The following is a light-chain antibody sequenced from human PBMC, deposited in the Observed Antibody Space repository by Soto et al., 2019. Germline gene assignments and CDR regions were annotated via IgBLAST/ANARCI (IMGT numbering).Light chain of an antibody. CDR2: KAS. CDR1: QSMGSY. CDR3: QQYFTYPLT. Sequence: EIQMTQSPSTLSASVGDRVTITCRASQSMGSYLAWYQQKPGKAPKLLIYKASTLESGVPSRFSGSGSGTEFTLTISSLQPGDFATYYCQQYFTYPLTFGGGTKVEIK. V-gene: IGKV1-5*03. J-gene: IGKJ4*01.